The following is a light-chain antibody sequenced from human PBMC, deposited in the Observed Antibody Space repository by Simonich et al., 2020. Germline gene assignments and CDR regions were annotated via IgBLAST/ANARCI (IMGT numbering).Light chain of an antibody. CDR1: QSISSW. J-gene: IGKJ1*01. CDR3: LQDYNYPWT. V-gene: IGKV1-5*03. CDR2: KAS. Sequence: DIQMNQSPSTLSASVGVRVTITWPASQSISSWLAWYQQKPGKAPKLLIYKASSLESGVPSRFSGSGSGTDFTLTISSLQPEDFATYYCLQDYNYPWTFGQGTKVEIK.